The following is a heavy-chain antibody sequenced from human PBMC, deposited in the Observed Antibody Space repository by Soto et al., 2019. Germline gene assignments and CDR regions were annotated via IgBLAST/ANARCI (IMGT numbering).Heavy chain of an antibody. CDR2: IIPIYGTA. J-gene: IGHJ5*02. V-gene: IGHV1-69*01. CDR3: ARDLGGCSAGSCRHNWFDP. D-gene: IGHD2-15*01. CDR1: GGTFSSYA. Sequence: QVQLVQSGAEVKKPGSSVKVSCKASGGTFSSYAISWVRRAPGQGLEWMGGIIPIYGTANYAQKFQDRVRITAAESTSTAYMEVSRLTSGDAAVYYCARDLGGCSAGSCRHNWFDPWGQGTLVTVSS.